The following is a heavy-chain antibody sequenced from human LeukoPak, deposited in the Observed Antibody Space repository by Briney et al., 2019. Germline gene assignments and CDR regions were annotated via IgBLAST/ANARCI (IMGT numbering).Heavy chain of an antibody. Sequence: GGSLRLSCAASGFSFSTYSMNWVRQAPGKGLEWVSCITGSSINIYYADSVKGRFTISRDNAKNSLYLQMNSLRAEDTAVYYCAELGITMIGGVWGKGTTVTISS. V-gene: IGHV3-21*01. CDR3: AELGITMIGGV. D-gene: IGHD3-10*02. J-gene: IGHJ6*04. CDR1: GFSFSTYS. CDR2: ITGSSINI.